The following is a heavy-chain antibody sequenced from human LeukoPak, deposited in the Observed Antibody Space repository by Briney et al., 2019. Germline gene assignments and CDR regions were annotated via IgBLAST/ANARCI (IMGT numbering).Heavy chain of an antibody. CDR2: IYYSGST. J-gene: IGHJ5*02. Sequence: PSETLFLTCTVSGGSISSSSYYWGWIRQPPGKGLEWIGSIYYSGSTYYNPSLKSRVTISVDTSKNQFSLKLSSVTAADTAVYYCATQGTTHWFDPWGQGTLATVSS. V-gene: IGHV4-39*07. D-gene: IGHD1-7*01. CDR1: GGSISSSSYY. CDR3: ATQGTTHWFDP.